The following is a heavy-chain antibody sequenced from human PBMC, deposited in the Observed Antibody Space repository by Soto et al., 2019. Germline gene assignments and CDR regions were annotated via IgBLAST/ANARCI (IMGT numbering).Heavy chain of an antibody. Sequence: QVQLVESGGGLVKPGGSLRLSCTASGFTFTDHYMTWIRQAPGKGLEWVSYINSGVSNIYYADSVRGPFTLSRDNAKNSVYLQMSSLRGEDTAIYYCARDTRGANWGQGTLVIVSS. J-gene: IGHJ4*02. CDR1: GFTFTDHY. CDR3: ARDTRGAN. V-gene: IGHV3-11*01. D-gene: IGHD3-10*01. CDR2: INSGVSNI.